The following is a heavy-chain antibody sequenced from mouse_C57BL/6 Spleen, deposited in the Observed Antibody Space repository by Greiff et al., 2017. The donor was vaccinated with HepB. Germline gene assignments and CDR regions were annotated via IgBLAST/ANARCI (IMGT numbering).Heavy chain of an antibody. CDR3: ARIRGGSSYDALDY. Sequence: VQLQQPGAELVRPGSSVKLSCKASGYTFTSYWMDWVKQRPGQGLEWIGNIYPSDSETHYNQKFKDKATLTVDKSSSTAYMQLSSLTSEDSAVYYCARIRGGSSYDALDYWGQGTSVTVSS. D-gene: IGHD1-1*01. J-gene: IGHJ4*01. V-gene: IGHV1-61*01. CDR2: IYPSDSET. CDR1: GYTFTSYW.